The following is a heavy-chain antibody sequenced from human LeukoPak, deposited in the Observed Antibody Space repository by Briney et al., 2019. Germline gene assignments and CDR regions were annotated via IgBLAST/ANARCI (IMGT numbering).Heavy chain of an antibody. Sequence: GGSLRLSCAASGFTFSLYSMDWVRQAPGKGLEWVSYITSGSSTTYYADSVKGRFIISRDNSKNTLFLQMNSLRAEDTAVYYCARRPAIFMDGVYYYSMDVWGQGTTVTVSS. D-gene: IGHD2-2*01. J-gene: IGHJ6*02. CDR2: ITSGSSTT. CDR3: ARRPAIFMDGVYYYSMDV. CDR1: GFTFSLYS. V-gene: IGHV3-48*01.